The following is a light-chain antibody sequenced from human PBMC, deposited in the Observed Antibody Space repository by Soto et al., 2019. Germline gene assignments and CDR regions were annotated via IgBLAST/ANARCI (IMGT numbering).Light chain of an antibody. J-gene: IGKJ3*01. CDR2: AAS. V-gene: IGKV3-20*01. CDR3: QQYGSSPFT. Sequence: EIVLTQSPGTLSLSPGDRATLSCRASHSINTSFLAWFQQKPGQAPRLLIYAASTRATGIPDRFSGSASETDFTLTINRLEPEDFAVYYCQQYGSSPFTFGPGTKVDIK. CDR1: HSINTSF.